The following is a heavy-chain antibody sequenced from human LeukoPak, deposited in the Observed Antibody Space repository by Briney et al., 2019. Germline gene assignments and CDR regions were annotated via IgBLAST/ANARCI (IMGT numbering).Heavy chain of an antibody. Sequence: SVKVSCKASGGSFSSDAVTWVRQAPGQGLELMGRILPILGVTTYAQKFQGRVKMTADTSTDTVYMDLSSLTSDDTAVYYCARVPGRAVAGNRVAYFDIWGQGTLVTVSS. V-gene: IGHV1-69*04. CDR3: ARVPGRAVAGNRVAYFDI. CDR2: ILPILGVT. D-gene: IGHD6-19*01. J-gene: IGHJ4*01. CDR1: GGSFSSDA.